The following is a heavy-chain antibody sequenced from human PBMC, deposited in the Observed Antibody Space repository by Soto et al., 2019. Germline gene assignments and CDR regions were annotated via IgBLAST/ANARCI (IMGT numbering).Heavy chain of an antibody. Sequence: GGSLRLSCAASGFTVSSNYMSWVRQAPGKGLEWVSVIYSGGSTYYADSVKGRFTISRDNSKNTLYLQMDSLRAEDTAVYYCARVISEVYSSGWPHYYYYYGMDVWGQGTTVTVSS. J-gene: IGHJ6*02. D-gene: IGHD6-19*01. CDR3: ARVISEVYSSGWPHYYYYYGMDV. CDR1: GFTVSSNY. V-gene: IGHV3-53*01. CDR2: IYSGGST.